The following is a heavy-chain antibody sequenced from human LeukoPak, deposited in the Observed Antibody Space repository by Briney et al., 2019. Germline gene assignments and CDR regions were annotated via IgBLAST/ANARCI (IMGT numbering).Heavy chain of an antibody. CDR1: GGSFSGYY. J-gene: IGHJ4*02. CDR3: ARGFTVVGATRVFDY. Sequence: SETLSLTCAVYGGSFSGYYWSWIRQPPGKGLEWIGEINHSGSTNYNPSLKSRVTISVDTSKNQFSLKLSSVTAADTAVYYCARGFTVVGATRVFDYWGRGTLVTVSS. V-gene: IGHV4-34*01. D-gene: IGHD1-26*01. CDR2: INHSGST.